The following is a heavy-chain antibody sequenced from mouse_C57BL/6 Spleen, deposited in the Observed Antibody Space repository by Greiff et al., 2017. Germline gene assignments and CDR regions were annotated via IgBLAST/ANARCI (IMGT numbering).Heavy chain of an antibody. V-gene: IGHV1-50*01. CDR1: GYTFTSYW. J-gene: IGHJ2*01. Sequence: QVQLQQPGAELVKPGASVKLSCKASGYTFTSYWMQWVKQRPGQGLEWIGEIDPSDSYTNYNQKFKGKATLTVDTSSSTAYMQLSSLTSEDSAVYYCARGDGYYGYFDYWCQGTTLTVSS. D-gene: IGHD2-3*01. CDR3: ARGDGYYGYFDY. CDR2: IDPSDSYT.